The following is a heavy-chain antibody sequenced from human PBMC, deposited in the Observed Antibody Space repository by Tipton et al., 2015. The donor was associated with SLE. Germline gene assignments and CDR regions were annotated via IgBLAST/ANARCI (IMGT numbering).Heavy chain of an antibody. D-gene: IGHD3-10*01. V-gene: IGHV3-15*01. J-gene: IGHJ4*02. CDR2: IKSKTDGGTT. Sequence: SLRLSCAASGFTFSNAWMSWVRQAPGKGLERVGRIKSKTDGGTTDYAAPVKGRFTISRDDSKNTLYLQMNSLKTEDTAVYYCTTDRFMMGSRGDIFDYWGQGTLVTVSS. CDR3: TTDRFMMGSRGDIFDY. CDR1: GFTFSNAW.